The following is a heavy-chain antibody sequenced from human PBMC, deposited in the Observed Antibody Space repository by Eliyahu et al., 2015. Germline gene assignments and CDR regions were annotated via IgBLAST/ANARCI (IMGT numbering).Heavy chain of an antibody. J-gene: IGHJ4*02. CDR1: XGTFSSYA. CDR2: IIPILGIA. D-gene: IGHD5-12*01. V-gene: IGHV1-69*09. Sequence: QVQLVQSGAEVKKPGSSVKVSCKASXGTFSSYAISWVRQAPGQGLEWMGRIIPILGIANYAQKFQGRVTITADKSTSTAYMELSSLRSEDTAVYYCANSGYDLTLITYWGQGTLVTVSS. CDR3: ANSGYDLTLITY.